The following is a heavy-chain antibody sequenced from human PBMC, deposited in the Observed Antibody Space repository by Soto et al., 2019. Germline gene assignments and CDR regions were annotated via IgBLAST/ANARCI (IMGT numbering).Heavy chain of an antibody. CDR2: ISAYNGNT. Sequence: ASVKVSCKASGYTFTSYGISWVRQAPGQGLEWMGWISAYNGNTNYAQKFQGRVTMTTDTSTSTAYMELRSLRSDDTAVYYCARDYCSSTSCYSYYYYGMDVWGQGTTVTVSS. D-gene: IGHD2-2*01. V-gene: IGHV1-18*01. CDR1: GYTFTSYG. J-gene: IGHJ6*02. CDR3: ARDYCSSTSCYSYYYYGMDV.